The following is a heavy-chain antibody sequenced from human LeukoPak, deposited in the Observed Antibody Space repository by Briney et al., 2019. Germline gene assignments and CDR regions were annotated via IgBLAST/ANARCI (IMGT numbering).Heavy chain of an antibody. V-gene: IGHV5-51*01. Sequence: GESLKISCKGSGYSFTSYWIGWERQMPGKGLEWMGIIYPGDSDTRYSPSFQGQVTISADKSISTAYLQWSSLKASDTAMYYCARPSSVCSSTSCYAGAFDYWGQGTLVTVSS. CDR3: ARPSSVCSSTSCYAGAFDY. CDR2: IYPGDSDT. CDR1: GYSFTSYW. D-gene: IGHD2-2*01. J-gene: IGHJ4*02.